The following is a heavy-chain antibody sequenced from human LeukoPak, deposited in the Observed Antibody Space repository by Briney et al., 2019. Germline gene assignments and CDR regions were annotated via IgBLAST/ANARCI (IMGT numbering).Heavy chain of an antibody. Sequence: SETLSLTCTVSGDSIITYYWSWIRQPPGKGLEWIGYIYSSGSTKYNPTLNSRVAIFIDTSKNQFSLRLNSVTAADTAVYYCARPPQGLNWFDPWGHGTLVTVCS. J-gene: IGHJ5*02. CDR1: GDSIITYY. CDR2: IYSSGST. CDR3: ARPPQGLNWFDP. V-gene: IGHV4-59*01.